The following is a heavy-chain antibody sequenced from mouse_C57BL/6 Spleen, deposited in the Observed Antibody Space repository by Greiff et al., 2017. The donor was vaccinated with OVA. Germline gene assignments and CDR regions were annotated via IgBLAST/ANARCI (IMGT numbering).Heavy chain of an antibody. Sequence: DVQLQESGPGLVKPSQSLSLTCSVTGYSITSGYYWNWIRQFPGNKLEWMGYISYDGSNNYNPSLKNRISITRDTSKNQFFLKLNSVTTEDTATYYCARDDYDGWFDYWGQGTTLTVSS. J-gene: IGHJ2*01. CDR2: ISYDGSN. D-gene: IGHD2-4*01. V-gene: IGHV3-6*01. CDR1: GYSITSGYY. CDR3: ARDDYDGWFDY.